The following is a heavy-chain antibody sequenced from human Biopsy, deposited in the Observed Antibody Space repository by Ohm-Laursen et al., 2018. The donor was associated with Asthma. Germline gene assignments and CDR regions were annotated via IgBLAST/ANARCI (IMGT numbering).Heavy chain of an antibody. CDR1: GFTFGDYW. CDR3: AKEVFPGWELRRGPDS. D-gene: IGHD1-26*01. V-gene: IGHV3-11*06. Sequence: SLSLSCAASGFTFGDYWMSWDRQAPGKGLEWVSSITDTSRYIKYADSVKGRFTISRDNAKNSLYLQMNSLRAEDTAVYFCAKEVFPGWELRRGPDSWGQGTLVTVSS. J-gene: IGHJ4*02. CDR2: ITDTSRYI.